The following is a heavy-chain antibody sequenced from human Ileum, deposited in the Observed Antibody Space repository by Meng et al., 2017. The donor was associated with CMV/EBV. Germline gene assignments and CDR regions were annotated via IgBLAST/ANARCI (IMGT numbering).Heavy chain of an antibody. V-gene: IGHV3-73*01. Sequence: ACWFHFSDSAMHWVRQTSGKGLEWVGSIRTKPNSYAAAYVASVKGRFTISRDDLKNTAYLQMNSLKTEDTAVYYCVRRPPAARWFDPWGQGTLVTVSS. CDR3: VRRPPAARWFDP. J-gene: IGHJ5*02. CDR1: WFHFSDSA. CDR2: IRTKPNSYAA. D-gene: IGHD2-2*01.